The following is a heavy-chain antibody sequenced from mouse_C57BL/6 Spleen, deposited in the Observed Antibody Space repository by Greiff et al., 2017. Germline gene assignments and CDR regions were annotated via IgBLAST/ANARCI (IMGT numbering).Heavy chain of an antibody. CDR2: INPSTGGT. V-gene: IGHV1-42*01. J-gene: IGHJ2*01. CDR3: ARWGYDARRYFDY. D-gene: IGHD2-2*01. Sequence: EVQLQQSGPELVKPGASVKISCKASGYSFTGYYMNWVKQSPEKSLEWIGEINPSTGGTTYNQKFKAKATLTVDKSSSTAYMQLKSLTSEDSAVYYCARWGYDARRYFDYWGQGTTLTVSS. CDR1: GYSFTGYY.